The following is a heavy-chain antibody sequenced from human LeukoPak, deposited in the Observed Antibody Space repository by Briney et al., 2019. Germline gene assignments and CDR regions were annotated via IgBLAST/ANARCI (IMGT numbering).Heavy chain of an antibody. D-gene: IGHD1-1*01. Sequence: GGSLRLSCAASGFTFDDYAMHWVRHAPGKGLEWVSGISWNSGSIGYSDSVKGRFTISRDNAKNSLYLQMNSLRAEDTALYYCAKGSLEKLLGWSDPWGQGTLVTVSS. J-gene: IGHJ5*02. V-gene: IGHV3-9*01. CDR3: AKGSLEKLLGWSDP. CDR2: ISWNSGSI. CDR1: GFTFDDYA.